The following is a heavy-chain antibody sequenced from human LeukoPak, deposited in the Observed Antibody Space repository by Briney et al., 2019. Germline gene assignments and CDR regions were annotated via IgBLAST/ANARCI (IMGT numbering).Heavy chain of an antibody. CDR2: IKQDGSEQ. D-gene: IGHD5-12*01. J-gene: IGHJ6*02. CDR3: ATTAGGYDYYYYYGMDV. Sequence: GGSLRLSCAASGFTFTTYWMSWVRQAPGKGLEWVATIKQDGSEQMYVESVRGRFTISRDNAKNSLFLHMNSLRVEDTAVYFCATTAGGYDYYYYYGMDVWGQGTTVTVSS. CDR1: GFTFTTYW. V-gene: IGHV3-7*01.